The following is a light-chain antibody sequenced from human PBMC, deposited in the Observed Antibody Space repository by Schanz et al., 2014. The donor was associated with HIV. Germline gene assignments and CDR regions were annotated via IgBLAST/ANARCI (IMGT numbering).Light chain of an antibody. CDR2: DVT. J-gene: IGLJ3*02. V-gene: IGLV2-11*01. CDR3: CSYAGAYTRV. Sequence: QSALTQPRSVSGSPGQSVTISCSGTSSDVGGYDLVSWYQHHPGKAPKLLILDVTKRASGVPARFSGSKSGSTASLTISRLQAEDEDDYYCCSYAGAYTRVFGGGTKLTVL. CDR1: SSDVGGYDL.